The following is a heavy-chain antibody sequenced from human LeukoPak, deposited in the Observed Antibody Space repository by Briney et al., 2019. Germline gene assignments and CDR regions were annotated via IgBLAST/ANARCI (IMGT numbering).Heavy chain of an antibody. CDR3: ARVAAGNSWDFDY. D-gene: IGHD6-13*01. CDR1: GGSINSSNYY. V-gene: IGHV4-39*07. Sequence: SETLSLTCTVSGGSINSSNYYWGWIRQPPGKGLEWIGRIYSTGRSDYNPSLKSRITMSVDTSKNQFSLKLSSVTAADTAAYYCARVAAGNSWDFDYWGQGTLVTVSS. J-gene: IGHJ4*02. CDR2: IYSTGRS.